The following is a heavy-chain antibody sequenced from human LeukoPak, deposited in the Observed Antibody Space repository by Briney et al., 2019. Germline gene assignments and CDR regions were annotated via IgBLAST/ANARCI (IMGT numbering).Heavy chain of an antibody. V-gene: IGHV3-23*01. CDR1: GFTFSSYA. J-gene: IGHJ3*01. Sequence: GGSLRLSCAASGFTFSSYAMTWVRQAPGKGLEWVSSLSGSAQYADSVKGRFTISRDNSKNTLFLQMNSLRAEDTAIYYCAKSLGQRESYWASDLWGQGAMVTVSS. D-gene: IGHD1-26*01. CDR2: LSGSA. CDR3: AKSLGQRESYWASDL.